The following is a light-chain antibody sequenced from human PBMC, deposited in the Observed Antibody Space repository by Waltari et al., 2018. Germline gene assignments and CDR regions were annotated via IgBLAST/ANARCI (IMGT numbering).Light chain of an antibody. J-gene: IGLJ2*01. Sequence: QSALTQPASVSGSPGQSITISCSGSPFDIGSYNYVSWYQQHSVKAPRLILFDVNRRPSGVLYRIYGAKYGLTASLTNSGLQAEDKAEYYCSSYTGSNALVVFGGGTKLSVL. CDR3: SSYTGSNALVV. V-gene: IGLV2-14*03. CDR2: DVN. CDR1: PFDIGSYNY.